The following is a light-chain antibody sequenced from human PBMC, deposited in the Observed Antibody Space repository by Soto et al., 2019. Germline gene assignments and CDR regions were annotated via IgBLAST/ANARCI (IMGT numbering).Light chain of an antibody. J-gene: IGKJ4*01. CDR1: QSVISTD. Sequence: EIVLTQSPGTLSLSPGERATLSCRASQSVISTDLAWYQQKPGQAPRLLVYAASSRASGIPDRFSGSGSGTDFTRTISRLEPEDFSVYYCQQYGTSPPDFGGGTRVEI. CDR2: AAS. CDR3: QQYGTSPPD. V-gene: IGKV3-20*01.